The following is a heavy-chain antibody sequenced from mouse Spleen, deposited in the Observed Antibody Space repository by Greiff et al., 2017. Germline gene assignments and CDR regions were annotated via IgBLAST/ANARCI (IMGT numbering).Heavy chain of an antibody. Sequence: EVKVVESGGGLVKPGGSLKLSCAASGFTFSDYGMHWVRQAPEKGLEWVAYISSGSSTIYYADTVKGRFTISRDNAKNTLFLQMTSLRSEDTAMYYCANYYGSSYGYFDVWGTGTTVTVSS. CDR2: ISSGSSTI. D-gene: IGHD1-1*01. J-gene: IGHJ1*03. CDR1: GFTFSDYG. V-gene: IGHV5-17*01. CDR3: ANYYGSSYGYFDV.